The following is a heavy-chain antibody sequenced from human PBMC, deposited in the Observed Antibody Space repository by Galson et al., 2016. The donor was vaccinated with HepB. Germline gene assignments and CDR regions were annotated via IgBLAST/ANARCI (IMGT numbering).Heavy chain of an antibody. CDR2: IYSAGGT. D-gene: IGHD6-19*01. Sequence: LRLSCAASGFTVSSNYMSWVRQAPGKGLEWVSVIYSAGGTFYADSVKGRFSISGDNSKNTVYLQMNSLRAEDTAVYYCARSSGWYGYFQHWGQGTLVTVSS. CDR3: ARSSGWYGYFQH. V-gene: IGHV3-53*01. J-gene: IGHJ1*01. CDR1: GFTVSSNY.